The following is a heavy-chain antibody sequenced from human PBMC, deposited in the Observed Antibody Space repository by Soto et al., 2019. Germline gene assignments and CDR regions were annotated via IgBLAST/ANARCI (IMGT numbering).Heavy chain of an antibody. D-gene: IGHD3-16*01. J-gene: IGHJ4*02. CDR3: ARAYEGDYFDY. CDR1: GFTFSSDA. Sequence: PGGSLRLSCAASGFTFSSDAMHWVRQAPGKGLEWVAVISYDGSNKYYADSVKGRFTISRDNSKNTLYLQMNSLRAEDTAVYYCARAYEGDYFDYWGQGTLVTVSS. CDR2: ISYDGSNK. V-gene: IGHV3-30-3*01.